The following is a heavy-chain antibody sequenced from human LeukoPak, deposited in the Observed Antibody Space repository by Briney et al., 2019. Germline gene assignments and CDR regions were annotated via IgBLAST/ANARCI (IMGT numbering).Heavy chain of an antibody. CDR1: GFTFSDYF. J-gene: IGHJ4*02. D-gene: IGHD3-3*01. CDR3: ARWTDYYDFWSGSGDFDY. CDR2: ISAYNGNT. V-gene: IGHV1-18*04. Sequence: ASVKVSCTASGFTFSDYFIHWVRQAPGQGLEWMGWISAYNGNTNYAQKLQGRVTMTTDTSTSTAYMELRSLRSDDTAVYYCARWTDYYDFWSGSGDFDYWGQGTLVTVSS.